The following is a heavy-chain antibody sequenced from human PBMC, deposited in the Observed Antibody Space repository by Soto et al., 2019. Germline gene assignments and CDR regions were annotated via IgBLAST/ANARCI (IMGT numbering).Heavy chain of an antibody. D-gene: IGHD3-10*01. J-gene: IGHJ4*02. CDR2: ISIINFI. Sequence: GSLRLSCAASVFTFSNYNINWVRQAPGKGLEWISSISIINFIYYADSVKGRFTISRDNAKNSLYLQMNSLRVEDTAVYYCATPMALPGSDYWGQGALVTVSS. CDR3: ATPMALPGSDY. V-gene: IGHV3-21*01. CDR1: VFTFSNYN.